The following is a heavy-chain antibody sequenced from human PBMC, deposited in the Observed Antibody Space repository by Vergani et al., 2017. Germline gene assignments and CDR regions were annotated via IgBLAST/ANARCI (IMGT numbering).Heavy chain of an antibody. CDR3: ARDIVVVPAAISY. CDR2: ISYDGSNK. CDR1: GFTFSSYA. D-gene: IGHD2-2*01. V-gene: IGHV3-30-3*01. Sequence: QVQLVESGGGVVQPGRSLRLSCAASGFTFSSYAMHWVRQAPGKGLEWVAVISYDGSNKYYADSVKGRFTISRDNSKNTLYLQMNSLRAEDTAVYYCARDIVVVPAAISYWGQGTLVTVSS. J-gene: IGHJ4*02.